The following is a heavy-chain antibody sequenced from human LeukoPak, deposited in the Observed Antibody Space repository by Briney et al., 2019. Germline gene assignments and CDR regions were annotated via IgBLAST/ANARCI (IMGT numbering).Heavy chain of an antibody. Sequence: WWSLRLSCAASGFTFSSYAMSWVRQAPGKGLEGVSAISLNGGGTYYADSVKGRFTISRDNSKNTLYLQVNSLRAEDTAVYYCAKGRIAAARSCSPLWGQGTLVTDSP. CDR2: ISLNGGGT. V-gene: IGHV3-23*01. CDR1: GFTFSSYA. J-gene: IGHJ4*02. D-gene: IGHD6-13*01. CDR3: AKGRIAAARSCSPL.